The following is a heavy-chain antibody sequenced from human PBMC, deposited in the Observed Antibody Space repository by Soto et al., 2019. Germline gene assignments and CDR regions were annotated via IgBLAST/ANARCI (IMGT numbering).Heavy chain of an antibody. CDR1: GGTFSSYT. V-gene: IGHV1-69*08. J-gene: IGHJ4*02. D-gene: IGHD5-12*01. CDR2: IIPILGIA. CDR3: ARDPPYRGYDGE. Sequence: QVQLVQSGAEVKKPGSSVQVSCKASGGTFSSYTISWVRQAPGQGLEWMGRIIPILGIANYAQKFQGRVTITADKSTSTAYMELSSLRSEDTAVYYCARDPPYRGYDGEWGQGTLVTVSS.